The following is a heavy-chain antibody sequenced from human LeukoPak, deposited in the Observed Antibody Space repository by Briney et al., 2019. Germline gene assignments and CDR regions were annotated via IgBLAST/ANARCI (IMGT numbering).Heavy chain of an antibody. CDR1: GFTFSSYA. V-gene: IGHV3-23*01. D-gene: IGHD2-15*01. CDR3: ARGGGYYPIDY. J-gene: IGHJ4*02. CDR2: ISGSGGTT. Sequence: GGSLRLSCAASGFTFSSYALSWVRQAPGKGLEWVSAISGSGGTTYYADSVKGRFTISNDNSKNTLYLQMDGLRAEDTAVYYCARGGGYYPIDYWGQGTLVTVSS.